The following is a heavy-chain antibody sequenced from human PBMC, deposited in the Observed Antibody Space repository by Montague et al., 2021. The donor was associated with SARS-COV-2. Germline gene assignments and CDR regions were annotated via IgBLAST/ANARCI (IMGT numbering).Heavy chain of an antibody. CDR3: ARVVRGCSGHSCYFDP. J-gene: IGHJ5*02. CDR2: ICQAVGT. V-gene: IGHV4-4*02. D-gene: IGHD2-2*01. Sequence: SETLSLTCAVSGASISSDNWWNWVRQSPGKGLEWIGEICQAVGTNYNPSLKSLATIAEDNFSNQVSLKMTSVTAADTAIYYCARVVRGCSGHSCYFDPWGQGTLVTVSS. CDR1: GASISSDNW.